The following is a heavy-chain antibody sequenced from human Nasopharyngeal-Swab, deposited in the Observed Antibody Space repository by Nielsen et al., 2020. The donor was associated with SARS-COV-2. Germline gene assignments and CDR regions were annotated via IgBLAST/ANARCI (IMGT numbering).Heavy chain of an antibody. CDR1: GFTFRNYN. Sequence: GSLRLSCVASGFTFRNYNINWVRQAPGRGLEWVSYISTSSSTIHYADSVKGRFTISRDNAKDSLYLQMSSLGAEDTAFYYCARATDTSTYGLYYWGQGTLVTVSS. CDR2: ISTSSSTI. CDR3: ARATDTSTYGLYY. J-gene: IGHJ4*02. D-gene: IGHD3-10*01. V-gene: IGHV3-48*04.